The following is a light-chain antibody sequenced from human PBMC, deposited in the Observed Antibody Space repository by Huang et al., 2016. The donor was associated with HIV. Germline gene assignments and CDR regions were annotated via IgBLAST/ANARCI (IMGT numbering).Light chain of an antibody. CDR1: QSVLYSFNNKSY. CDR2: WAS. V-gene: IGKV4-1*01. J-gene: IGKJ2*01. CDR3: QQYYNTPYT. Sequence: DIVMTQSPDSLAVSLGERATINCKSSQSVLYSFNNKSYLAWYQKKPRQPPKLLIYWASTRESGVPDRLSGSGSGTDFTLTISNLQAADVAVYYCQQYYNTPYTFGQGTKLELK.